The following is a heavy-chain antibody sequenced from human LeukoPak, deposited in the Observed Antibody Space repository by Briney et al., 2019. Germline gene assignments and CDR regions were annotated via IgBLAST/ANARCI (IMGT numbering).Heavy chain of an antibody. J-gene: IGHJ6*02. CDR1: GGTFSSYA. V-gene: IGHV1-69*05. CDR2: IIPIFGTA. Sequence: ASVKVSCKASGGTFSSYAISWVRQAPGQGLEWMGGIIPIFGTANYAQKFQGRVTITTDESTSTAYMELSSLRSEDTAVYYCARGERCSGGSCRHYYYYGMDVWGQGTTVTVSS. CDR3: ARGERCSGGSCRHYYYYGMDV. D-gene: IGHD2-15*01.